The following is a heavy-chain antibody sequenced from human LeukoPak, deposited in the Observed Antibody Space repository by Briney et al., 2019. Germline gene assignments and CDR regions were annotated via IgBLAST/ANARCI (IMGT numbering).Heavy chain of an antibody. J-gene: IGHJ4*02. Sequence: GGSLRLSCAASGFIFGDYAMHWVRQAPGKGLEWVANIKQDGSEKYYVDPVKGRFTISRDNAKNSLYLQMNSLRVEDTAIYYCARGSGVFDYWGQGTLVTVSS. CDR3: ARGSGVFDY. CDR2: IKQDGSEK. CDR1: GFIFGDYA. D-gene: IGHD7-27*01. V-gene: IGHV3-7*01.